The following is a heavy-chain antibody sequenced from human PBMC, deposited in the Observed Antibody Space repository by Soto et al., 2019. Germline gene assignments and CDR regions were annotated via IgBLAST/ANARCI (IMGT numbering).Heavy chain of an antibody. CDR2: IYYSGST. J-gene: IGHJ6*02. CDR3: ARDFPYSSPARYGMDV. Sequence: SETLSLTCTVSGGSISIGGYYWSCIRQHPGKGLEWIGYIYYSGSTYYNPSLKSRVTISVDTSKNQFSLKLSSVTAADTAVYYCARDFPYSSPARYGMDVWGQGTTVTVSS. CDR1: GGSISIGGYY. D-gene: IGHD6-13*01. V-gene: IGHV4-31*03.